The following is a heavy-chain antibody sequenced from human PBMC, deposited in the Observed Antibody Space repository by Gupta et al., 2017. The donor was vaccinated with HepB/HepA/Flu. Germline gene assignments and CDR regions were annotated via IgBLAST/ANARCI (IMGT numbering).Heavy chain of an antibody. J-gene: IGHJ4*02. CDR2: IWYDGSKQ. V-gene: IGHV3-33*01. Sequence: VQLVESGGGVVQPGRSLRLSCATSGFTFSDYGMHWVRQAPGKGLEWVAFIWYDGSKQDYADSVKGRFTISRDISKNTLYLQMNSLRAEDTSIYYCARGLFGNKVPFEYWGQGTLVTVSS. CDR1: GFTFSDYG. CDR3: ARGLFGNKVPFEY. D-gene: IGHD4/OR15-4a*01.